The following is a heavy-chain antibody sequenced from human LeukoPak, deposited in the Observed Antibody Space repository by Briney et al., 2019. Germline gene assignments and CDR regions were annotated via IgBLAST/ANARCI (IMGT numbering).Heavy chain of an antibody. V-gene: IGHV4-31*03. Sequence: SETLSLTCTVSGGSISSGGYAWNWIRQHPGKGLEWIGYIYYSGSTYYNPSLKSRVTISVDTSKNQFSLKLSPVTAADTAVYYCARGIGVVVVAGPYAFDIWGQGTMVTVSS. D-gene: IGHD2-15*01. J-gene: IGHJ3*02. CDR2: IYYSGST. CDR3: ARGIGVVVVAGPYAFDI. CDR1: GGSISSGGYA.